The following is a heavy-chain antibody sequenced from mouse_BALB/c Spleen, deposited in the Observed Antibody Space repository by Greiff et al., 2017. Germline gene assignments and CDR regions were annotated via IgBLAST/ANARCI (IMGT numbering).Heavy chain of an antibody. CDR2: IWGDGST. CDR3: ARDDYYGSSYWYFDV. Sequence: QVQLKESGPGLVAPSQSLSITCTVSGFSLTGYGVNWVRQPPGKGLEWLGMIWGDGSTDYNSALKSRLSISKDNSKSQVFLKMNSLQTDDTARYYCARDDYYGSSYWYFDVWGAGTTVTVSS. D-gene: IGHD1-1*01. CDR1: GFSLTGYG. V-gene: IGHV2-6-7*01. J-gene: IGHJ1*01.